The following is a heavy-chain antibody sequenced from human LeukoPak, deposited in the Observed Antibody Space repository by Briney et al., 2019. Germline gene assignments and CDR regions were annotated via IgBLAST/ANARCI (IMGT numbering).Heavy chain of an antibody. CDR2: ISGSGGST. V-gene: IGHV3-23*01. Sequence: GGPLRLSCAASGFTFSSYAMSWVRQAPGRGLEWVSAISGSGGSTYYADSVKGRFTISRDNSKNTLYLQMNSLRAEDTAVFYCAKLYSSGWSSFDYWGQGTLVTVSS. CDR1: GFTFSSYA. J-gene: IGHJ4*02. D-gene: IGHD6-19*01. CDR3: AKLYSSGWSSFDY.